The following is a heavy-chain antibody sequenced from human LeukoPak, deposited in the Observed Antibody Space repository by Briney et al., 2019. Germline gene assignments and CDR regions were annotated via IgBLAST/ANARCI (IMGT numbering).Heavy chain of an antibody. V-gene: IGHV3-9*01. J-gene: IGHJ3*02. Sequence: GGSPRLSCAASGFTFDDYAMHWVRQAPGKGLEWVSGISWNSGSIGYADSVKGRFTISRDNAKNSLYLQMNSLRAEDTALYYCAKDRGAFDIWGQGTMVTVSS. CDR2: ISWNSGSI. CDR3: AKDRGAFDI. CDR1: GFTFDDYA. D-gene: IGHD3-10*01.